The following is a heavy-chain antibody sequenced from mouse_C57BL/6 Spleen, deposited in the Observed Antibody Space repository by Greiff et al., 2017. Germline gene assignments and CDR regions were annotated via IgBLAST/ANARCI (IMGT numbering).Heavy chain of an antibody. Sequence: VQLQQSGAELVRPGTSVKVSCKASGYAFTNYLIEWVKQRPGQGLEWIGVINPGSGGTNYNEKFKGKATLTADKSSSTAYMQLSSLTSEDSAVYFCASWGDYFDYWGQGTTRTVSS. CDR2: INPGSGGT. D-gene: IGHD4-1*01. CDR1: GYAFTNYL. V-gene: IGHV1-54*01. CDR3: ASWGDYFDY. J-gene: IGHJ2*01.